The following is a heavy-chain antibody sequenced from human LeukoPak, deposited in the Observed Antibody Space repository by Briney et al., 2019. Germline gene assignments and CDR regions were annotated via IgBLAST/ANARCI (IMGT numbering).Heavy chain of an antibody. CDR3: ASQGGLLWFGELSGGMDI. Sequence: GGSLRLSCAASGFTFSSYAMNWVRQAPGKGLEWVAFISYDGSNKYYADSVKGRFTISRDNSKNTLYLQMNSLRAEDTAVYYCASQGGLLWFGELSGGMDIWGQGTTVTVSS. CDR2: ISYDGSNK. CDR1: GFTFSSYA. V-gene: IGHV3-30-3*01. D-gene: IGHD3-10*01. J-gene: IGHJ6*02.